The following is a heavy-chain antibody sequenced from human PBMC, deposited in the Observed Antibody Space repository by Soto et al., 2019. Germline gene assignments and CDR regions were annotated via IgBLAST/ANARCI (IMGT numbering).Heavy chain of an antibody. Sequence: PGGSLRLSCAASGFTFSSYGMHWVRQAPGKGLEWVAVIWYDGSNKYYADSVKGRFTISRDNSKNTLYLQMNSLRAEDTAVYYCARDYLNRRVVTTPGPFQTPDYWGQGTLVTVSS. J-gene: IGHJ4*02. CDR3: ARDYLNRRVVTTPGPFQTPDY. CDR2: IWYDGSNK. D-gene: IGHD3-3*01. CDR1: GFTFSSYG. V-gene: IGHV3-33*01.